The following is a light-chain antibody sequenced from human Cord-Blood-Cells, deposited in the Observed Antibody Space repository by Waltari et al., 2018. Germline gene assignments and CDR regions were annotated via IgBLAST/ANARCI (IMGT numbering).Light chain of an antibody. CDR1: QSVSRSY. CDR3: QQYGSSPRT. J-gene: IGKJ1*01. Sequence: GTLSLSPGDRATLSCRASQSVSRSYLAWYQQKPGQAPRLLIYGASSRATGIPDRFSGSGSGTDFTLTISRLEPEDFAVYYCQQYGSSPRTFGQGTKVEIK. V-gene: IGKV3-20*01. CDR2: GAS.